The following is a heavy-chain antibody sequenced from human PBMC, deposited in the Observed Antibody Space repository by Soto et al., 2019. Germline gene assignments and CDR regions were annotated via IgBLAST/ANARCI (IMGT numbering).Heavy chain of an antibody. Sequence: QMQLVQSGPEVKKPGTSVKVSCKASGFTFTSCAVQWVRQARGQRLEWIGWIVVGSGNTNYAQKFQERVTITRDMSTSTAYMELSSLRSEDTAVYYCAAEPLGSVYYFDYWGQGTLVTVSS. J-gene: IGHJ4*02. CDR3: AAEPLGSVYYFDY. CDR1: GFTFTSCA. D-gene: IGHD2-15*01. CDR2: IVVGSGNT. V-gene: IGHV1-58*01.